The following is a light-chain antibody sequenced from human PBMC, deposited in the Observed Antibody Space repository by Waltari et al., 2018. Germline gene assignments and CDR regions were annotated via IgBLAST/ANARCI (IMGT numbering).Light chain of an antibody. CDR2: VVN. V-gene: IGLV2-14*01. J-gene: IGLJ2*01. CDR1: SSDIGGYKF. CDR3: SSYTSGTTLVA. Sequence: QSVLTQPASVSGSPGQSVTISCTGTSSDIGGYKFVSWYQQHPGKAPKLIIFVVNNRPSGGLIRFSGSKSDNTASLTISGLQAEDEADYYCSSYTSGTTLVAFGGGTRLTVL.